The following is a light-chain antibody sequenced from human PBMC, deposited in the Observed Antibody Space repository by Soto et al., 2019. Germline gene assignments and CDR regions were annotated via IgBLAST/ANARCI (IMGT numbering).Light chain of an antibody. Sequence: QLVLTQPPSASGTPGQRVTISCSGSSSNIGSNYVYWYQQLPGTAPKLLIYRNNQRPSGVPDRFSGSKSGTSASLAISGLRSEDEADYYCAAWDDSLSGLVIGGGTKLTVL. V-gene: IGLV1-47*01. CDR2: RNN. CDR3: AAWDDSLSGLV. J-gene: IGLJ2*01. CDR1: SSNIGSNY.